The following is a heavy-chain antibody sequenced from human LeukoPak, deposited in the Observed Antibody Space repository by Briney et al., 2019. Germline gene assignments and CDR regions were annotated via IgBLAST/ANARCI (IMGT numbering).Heavy chain of an antibody. Sequence: GGSLRLSCAASGFTFSNAWMSWVRQAPGKGLEWVGRFRSYTDGGTIDYAAPVKGRFTISRDDSKTTLYLQMNSLKTEDTAVYYCTTVIMGAPKDDYWGQGTLVTVSS. CDR3: TTVIMGAPKDDY. V-gene: IGHV3-15*01. J-gene: IGHJ4*02. D-gene: IGHD1-26*01. CDR1: GFTFSNAW. CDR2: FRSYTDGGTI.